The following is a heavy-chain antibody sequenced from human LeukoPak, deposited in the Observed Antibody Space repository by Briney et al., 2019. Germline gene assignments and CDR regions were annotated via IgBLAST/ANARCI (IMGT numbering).Heavy chain of an antibody. CDR2: IKPDGTTK. J-gene: IGHJ4*02. CDR1: GFTFSNYW. Sequence: GGSLRLSCAASGFTFSNYWMSWVRQGPGKGLEWVANIKPDGTTKFYVDSVKGRFTISRDNALNSLYLQMNSLRAEDTAIYYCARSIPYGTTWYGRSDYWGQGTLVTVSS. V-gene: IGHV3-7*03. D-gene: IGHD6-13*01. CDR3: ARSIPYGTTWYGRSDY.